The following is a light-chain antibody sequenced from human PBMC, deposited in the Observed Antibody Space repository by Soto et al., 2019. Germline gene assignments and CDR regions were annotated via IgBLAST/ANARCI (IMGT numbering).Light chain of an antibody. J-gene: IGKJ5*01. CDR1: QSITKW. CDR2: DAS. CDR3: QQSYTAPSIT. V-gene: IGKV1-5*01. Sequence: DITMIQSPSTLSASVGDRVTITCRASQSITKWLAWYQQKPGKAPKLLIYDASSLESGVPSRFSGSGSGTDFTLTISSLQPEDFATYYCQQSYTAPSITFGQGTRLEIK.